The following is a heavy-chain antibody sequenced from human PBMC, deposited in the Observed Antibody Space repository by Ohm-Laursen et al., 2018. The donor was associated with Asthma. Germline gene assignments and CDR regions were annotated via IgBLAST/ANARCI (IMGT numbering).Heavy chain of an antibody. CDR3: ARDCTGSNCYSYYGMDV. V-gene: IGHV6-1*01. D-gene: IGHD2-8*02. Sequence: SDTLSLTCAISGDSVSRNSAAWNWIRQSPSRGLEWLGRTYYRSKWYNDYAVSVKSRITINPDTSQNRFSLQLNSVTPEDTAVYYCARDCTGSNCYSYYGMDVWGQGTTVTVSS. CDR2: TYYRSKWYN. CDR1: GDSVSRNSAA. J-gene: IGHJ6*02.